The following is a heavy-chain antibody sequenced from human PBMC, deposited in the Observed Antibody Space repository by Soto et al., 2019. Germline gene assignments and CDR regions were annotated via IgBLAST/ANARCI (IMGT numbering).Heavy chain of an antibody. J-gene: IGHJ4*02. CDR2: INAGNGNT. V-gene: IGHV1-3*01. Sequence: ASVKVSCKASGYTFTSYAMHWVRQAPGQRLEWMGWINAGNGNTKYSQKFQGRVTITRDTSASTAYMELSSLRSEDTAVYYCAREDIVVVVAATLFDHWGQGTLVTVSS. D-gene: IGHD2-15*01. CDR1: GYTFTSYA. CDR3: AREDIVVVVAATLFDH.